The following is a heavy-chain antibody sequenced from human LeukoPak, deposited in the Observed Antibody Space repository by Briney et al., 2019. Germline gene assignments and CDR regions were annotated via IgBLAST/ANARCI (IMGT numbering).Heavy chain of an antibody. CDR3: ARDCD. CDR1: RFTFSGYW. V-gene: IGHV3-7*04. Sequence: GGSLRLSCSGSRFTFSGYWMHWLRQAPGKGLEWVANIEQNGSEKFYVDSVKGRFTISRDNAKNSLYLQMNSLRVGDTAVYYCARDCDWGQGTLVTVSS. CDR2: IEQNGSEK. J-gene: IGHJ4*02.